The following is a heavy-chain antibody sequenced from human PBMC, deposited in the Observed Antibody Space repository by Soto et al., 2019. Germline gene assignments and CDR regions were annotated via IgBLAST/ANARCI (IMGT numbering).Heavy chain of an antibody. D-gene: IGHD3-3*01. CDR3: AKAGSHYDFWSGYYLFDY. CDR1: GFTFSSYA. V-gene: IGHV3-23*01. J-gene: IGHJ4*02. CDR2: ISGSGGST. Sequence: SLRLSCAASGFTFSSYAMSWVRQAPGKGLEWVSAISGSGGSTYYADSVKGRFTISRDNSKNTLYLQMNSLRAEDTAVYYCAKAGSHYDFWSGYYLFDYWGQGTLVTVSS.